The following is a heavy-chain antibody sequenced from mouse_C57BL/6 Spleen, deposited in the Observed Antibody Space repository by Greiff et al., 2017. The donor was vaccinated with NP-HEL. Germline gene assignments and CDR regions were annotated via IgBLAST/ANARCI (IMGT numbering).Heavy chain of an antibody. CDR1: GYSFTDYN. CDR2: INPNYGTT. J-gene: IGHJ4*01. Sequence: EVQLQQSGPELVKPGASVKISCKASGYSFTDYNMNWVKQSNGKSLEWIGVINPNYGTTSYNQKFKGKATLTVDQSSSTSYMQLNSLTSEDSAVYYSTRSDYDDGYAMDYWGQGTSVTVSS. D-gene: IGHD2-4*01. CDR3: TRSDYDDGYAMDY. V-gene: IGHV1-39*01.